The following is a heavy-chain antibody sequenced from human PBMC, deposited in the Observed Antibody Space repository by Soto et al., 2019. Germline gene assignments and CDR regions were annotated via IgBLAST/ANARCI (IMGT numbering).Heavy chain of an antibody. Sequence: PSETLSLTCTVSGGSISSYYWSWIRQHPGKGLEWIGYIYYSGSTNYNPSLKSRVTISVDTSKNQFSLKLSSVTAADTAVYYCASQIQLWFPIDYWGQGTLVTVSS. CDR2: IYYSGST. D-gene: IGHD5-18*01. J-gene: IGHJ4*02. CDR3: ASQIQLWFPIDY. CDR1: GGSISSYY. V-gene: IGHV4-59*01.